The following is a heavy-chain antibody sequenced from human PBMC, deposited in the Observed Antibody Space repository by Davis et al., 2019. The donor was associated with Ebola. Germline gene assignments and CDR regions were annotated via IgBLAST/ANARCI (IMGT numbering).Heavy chain of an antibody. CDR1: GFSLSTTGMC. CDR3: ARMRLYYDSSGGYYYYGMDV. D-gene: IGHD3-22*01. CDR2: IDWDDDN. J-gene: IGHJ6*02. Sequence: SGPTLVKPTQTLTLTCTFSGFSLSTTGMCVSWIRQPPGKALDWLARIDWDDDNYYSTSLKTRLTISKDTSKNQVVLTMTNMDPVDTATYYCARMRLYYDSSGGYYYYGMDVWGQGTTVTVS. V-gene: IGHV2-70*11.